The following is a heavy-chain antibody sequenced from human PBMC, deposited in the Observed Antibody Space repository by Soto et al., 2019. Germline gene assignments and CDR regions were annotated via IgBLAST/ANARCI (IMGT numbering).Heavy chain of an antibody. J-gene: IGHJ4*02. Sequence: GGSLRLSCAASGFTFSNYAMSWVRRAPGKGLEWVSAISGSGATTYYTDSVRGRFTISRDNSQNTLFLQMNSLRAEDTAVYNCAKDQGSSWPGIFDSWGQGTLVTVSS. V-gene: IGHV3-23*01. D-gene: IGHD6-13*01. CDR2: ISGSGATT. CDR1: GFTFSNYA. CDR3: AKDQGSSWPGIFDS.